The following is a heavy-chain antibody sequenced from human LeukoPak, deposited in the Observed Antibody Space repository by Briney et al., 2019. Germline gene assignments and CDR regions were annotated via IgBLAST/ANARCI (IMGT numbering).Heavy chain of an antibody. D-gene: IGHD1-26*01. CDR2: IYYSGRT. Sequence: PSETLSLTCTVSGGSISSSSYYWAWIRQPPGKGLEWIGSIYYSGRTYYNPSLKSRVTISVDTSKNQFSLKLSSVTAADTAVYYCARENPPFHIVGATGMSRWGQGTLVTVSS. J-gene: IGHJ4*02. CDR1: GGSISSSSYY. V-gene: IGHV4-39*07. CDR3: ARENPPFHIVGATGMSR.